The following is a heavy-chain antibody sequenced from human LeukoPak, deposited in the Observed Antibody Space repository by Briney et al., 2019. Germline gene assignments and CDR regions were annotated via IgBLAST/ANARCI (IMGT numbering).Heavy chain of an antibody. CDR3: ARNRKATDGGTRHKNSRGRLLNSSGYYYDY. CDR2: INHSGST. V-gene: IGHV4-34*01. J-gene: IGHJ4*02. CDR1: GGSFSGYY. D-gene: IGHD3-22*01. Sequence: SETLSLTCAVYGGSFSGYYWSWIRQPPGKGLEWIGEINHSGSTNYNPSLKCRVTISVDTSKNQFSLKLSSVTAADTAVYYCARNRKATDGGTRHKNSRGRLLNSSGYYYDYWGQGTLVTVSS.